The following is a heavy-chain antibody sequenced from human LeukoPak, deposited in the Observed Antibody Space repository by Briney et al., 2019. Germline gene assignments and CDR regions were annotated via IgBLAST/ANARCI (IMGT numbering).Heavy chain of an antibody. CDR3: ARDRPNYYGSDGHYYRRDGDY. CDR1: GFTFSIHA. V-gene: IGHV3-23*01. Sequence: GGSLRLSCAASGFTFSIHAMSWVRQAPGKGLQWVSSITSRGESTWYVDSVKGRFTITRDNSENTLYLQMHSLRAEDTAVYYCARDRPNYYGSDGHYYRRDGDYWGRGTLVSVSS. J-gene: IGHJ4*02. CDR2: ITSRGEST. D-gene: IGHD3-22*01.